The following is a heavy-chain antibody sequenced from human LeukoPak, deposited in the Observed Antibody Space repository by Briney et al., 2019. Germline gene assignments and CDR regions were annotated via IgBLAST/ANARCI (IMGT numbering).Heavy chain of an antibody. D-gene: IGHD6-13*01. CDR2: ISYDGSNK. Sequence: GGSLRLSCAASGFTFSSYAMSWVRQAPGKGLEWVAVISYDGSNKYYADSVKGRFTISRDNSKNTLYLQMNSLRAEDTAVYYCARDRGIYSSSPGFDYWGQGTLVTVSS. CDR1: GFTFSSYA. J-gene: IGHJ4*02. CDR3: ARDRGIYSSSPGFDY. V-gene: IGHV3-30*04.